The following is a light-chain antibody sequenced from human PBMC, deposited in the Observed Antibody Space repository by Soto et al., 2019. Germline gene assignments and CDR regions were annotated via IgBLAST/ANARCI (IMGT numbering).Light chain of an antibody. Sequence: IVMTQSPATLSVSPGDRATLSCRASQSVGTNLAWYQQKPGQAPRLLIYGASSRATGIPDRFSGSGSGTDFTLTIRRLEPEDFAVYYCQQYGSSPITFGQGTRLEIK. V-gene: IGKV3-20*01. CDR2: GAS. J-gene: IGKJ5*01. CDR3: QQYGSSPIT. CDR1: QSVGTN.